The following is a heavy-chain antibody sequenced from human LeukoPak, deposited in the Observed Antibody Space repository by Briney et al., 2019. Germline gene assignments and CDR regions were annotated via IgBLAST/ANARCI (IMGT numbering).Heavy chain of an antibody. Sequence: SVKVSCKASGGTFSSYAISWVRQAPGQGLEWMGRIIPIFGTANYAQKFQGRVTITTDESTSTAYMELSSLRSEDTAVYYCARDRGIVVVVAAYDASDIWGQGTMVTVSS. J-gene: IGHJ3*02. CDR2: IIPIFGTA. D-gene: IGHD2-15*01. CDR1: GGTFSSYA. CDR3: ARDRGIVVVVAAYDASDI. V-gene: IGHV1-69*05.